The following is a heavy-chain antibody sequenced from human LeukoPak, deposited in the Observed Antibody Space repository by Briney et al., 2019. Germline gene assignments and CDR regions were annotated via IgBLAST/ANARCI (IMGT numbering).Heavy chain of an antibody. J-gene: IGHJ5*02. CDR1: GFTFSSYA. CDR3: ARVRSYDSSGREVPT. D-gene: IGHD3-22*01. Sequence: GVSLRLSCPASGFTFSSYAMHWVRQAPGKGREWVAVISYDGSNKYYADSVKGRFTISRDNSKNTLYLQMNSLRAEDTAVYYCARVRSYDSSGREVPTWGQGTLVTVSS. V-gene: IGHV3-30*04. CDR2: ISYDGSNK.